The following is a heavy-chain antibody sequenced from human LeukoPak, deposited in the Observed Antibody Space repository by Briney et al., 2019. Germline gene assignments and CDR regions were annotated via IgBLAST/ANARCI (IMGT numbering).Heavy chain of an antibody. J-gene: IGHJ4*02. Sequence: GGSLRLSCAVSGFSVSSNYMSWVRQAPGKGLEWVSVIYRGGSTYYADSVKGRFTISRDNSKNTLYLQMNSLRAEDTAVYYCAREPDIVVVPAPHYWGQGTLVTVSS. V-gene: IGHV3-66*02. CDR2: IYRGGST. D-gene: IGHD2-2*01. CDR1: GFSVSSNY. CDR3: AREPDIVVVPAPHY.